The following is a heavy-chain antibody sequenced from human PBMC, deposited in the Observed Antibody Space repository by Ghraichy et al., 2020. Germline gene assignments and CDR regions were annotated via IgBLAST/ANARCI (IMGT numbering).Heavy chain of an antibody. CDR3: ARGLHYGSATYYFDY. D-gene: IGHD3-10*01. CDR1: GFNFRDLY. V-gene: IGHV3-64*02. J-gene: IGHJ4*01. CDR2: ISPDGDGT. Sequence: GGSLRLSCAVSGFNFRDLYMHWVRQAPGRGLEYVSGISPDGDGTYADSVRARFTISRDNSKNTLYLQMGSLRTEDTAVYYCARGLHYGSATYYFDYWGHGTLVTVSS.